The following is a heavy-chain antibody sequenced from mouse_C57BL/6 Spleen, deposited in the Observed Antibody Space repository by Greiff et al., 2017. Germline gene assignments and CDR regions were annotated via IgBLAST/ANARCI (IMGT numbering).Heavy chain of an antibody. J-gene: IGHJ4*01. CDR2: ISSGGSYT. Sequence: EVHLVESGGDLVKPGGSLKLSCAASGFTFSSYGMSWVRQTPDKRLEWVATISSGGSYTYYPDSVKGRFTISRDNAKNTLYLQMSSLKSEDTAMYYCAREVVVATEDYAMDYWGQGTSVTVSS. V-gene: IGHV5-6*01. CDR1: GFTFSSYG. D-gene: IGHD1-1*01. CDR3: AREVVVATEDYAMDY.